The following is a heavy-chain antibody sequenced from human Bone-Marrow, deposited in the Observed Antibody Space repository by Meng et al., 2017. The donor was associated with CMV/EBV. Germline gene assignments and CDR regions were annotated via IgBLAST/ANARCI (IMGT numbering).Heavy chain of an antibody. J-gene: IGHJ5*02. CDR2: IYHSGST. CDR3: ARVLSGWLDP. V-gene: IGHV4-34*01. CDR1: GGSFSGYY. Sequence: SETLSLTCAVYGGSFSGYYWSWIRQPPGKGLEWIGSIYHSGSTYYNPSLKSRVTISVDTSKNQFSLKVRSVTAADTAVYYCARVLSGWLDPWGQGTLVTVSS.